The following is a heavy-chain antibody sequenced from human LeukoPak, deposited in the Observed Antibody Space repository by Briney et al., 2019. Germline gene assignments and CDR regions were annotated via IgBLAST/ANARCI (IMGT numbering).Heavy chain of an antibody. Sequence: GASLRLSCAASGFTFSTYAMSWVRQAPGKGLEWVSAIRSSGDRTYYADSVKSRFTISRDNSKNTLYLEMNSLRVEDTAIYYCAKLVHPGGYSNSPSYWGQGTLVTVSS. V-gene: IGHV3-23*01. CDR1: GFTFSTYA. D-gene: IGHD6-6*01. CDR2: IRSSGDRT. J-gene: IGHJ4*02. CDR3: AKLVHPGGYSNSPSY.